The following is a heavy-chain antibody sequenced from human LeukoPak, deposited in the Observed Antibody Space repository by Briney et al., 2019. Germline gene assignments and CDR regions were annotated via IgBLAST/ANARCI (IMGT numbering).Heavy chain of an antibody. D-gene: IGHD4-17*01. CDR2: IWYDGSNK. J-gene: IGHJ4*02. Sequence: PGGSLRLSCAASGFTFSSYGMHWVRQAPGKGLEWVAVIWYDGSNKYYADSVKGRFTISRDNSKNTLYLQMNSLRAEDTAVYYCARVSTPTTVTTLLDYWGQGTLVTVSS. V-gene: IGHV3-33*01. CDR1: GFTFSSYG. CDR3: ARVSTPTTVTTLLDY.